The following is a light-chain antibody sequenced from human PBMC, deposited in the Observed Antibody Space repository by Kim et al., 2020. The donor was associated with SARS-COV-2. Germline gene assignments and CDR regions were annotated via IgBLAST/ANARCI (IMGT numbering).Light chain of an antibody. V-gene: IGKV3-20*01. CDR1: QSVSSSY. CDR2: GAS. CDR3: QQYDMSPLT. Sequence: SPGERATRSCRARQSVSSSYLAWYQQKPGQAPRLLIYGASSRATGIPDRFSGSESGTDFTLTISRLEPEDFAVYYCQQYDMSPLTFGGGTKVDIK. J-gene: IGKJ4*01.